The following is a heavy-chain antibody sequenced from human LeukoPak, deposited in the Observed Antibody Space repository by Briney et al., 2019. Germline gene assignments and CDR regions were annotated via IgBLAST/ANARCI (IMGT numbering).Heavy chain of an antibody. CDR2: IYYSGST. CDR1: GGSISSYY. CDR3: ARAHARRGYCSSTSCLDC. V-gene: IGHV4-59*12. D-gene: IGHD2-2*01. J-gene: IGHJ4*02. Sequence: SETLSLTCTVSGGSISSYYWSWIRQPPGKGLEWIGYIYYSGSTNYNPSLKSRVTISVDTSKNQFSLKLSSVTAADTAVYYCARAHARRGYCSSTSCLDCWGQGTLVTVSS.